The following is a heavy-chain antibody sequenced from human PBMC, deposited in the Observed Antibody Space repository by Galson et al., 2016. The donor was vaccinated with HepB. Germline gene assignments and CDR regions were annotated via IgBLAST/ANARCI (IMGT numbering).Heavy chain of an antibody. J-gene: IGHJ6*02. D-gene: IGHD6-13*01. Sequence: SVKVSCKVSGDTFTSYDIHWVRQATGQGLEWMGWMNPDSGDTGFAQNFPGRVTLTRNISITTAYMELSSLRSEDTAVYYCARYRAMRAAGLFYYYGMDVWGQGTTVTVSS. V-gene: IGHV1-8*01. CDR3: ARYRAMRAAGLFYYYGMDV. CDR2: MNPDSGDT. CDR1: GDTFTSYD.